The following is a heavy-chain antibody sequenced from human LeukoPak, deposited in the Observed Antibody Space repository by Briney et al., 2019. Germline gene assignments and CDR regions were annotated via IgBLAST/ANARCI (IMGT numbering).Heavy chain of an antibody. J-gene: IGHJ3*02. Sequence: PGGSLRLSCAASGFTFSSYAMSWVRQAPGKGLEWVSAISGSGGSTYYADSVKGRFTISRDNSQNKLYLQMQSLRAEDTAVYYCAKRVAWFTTGDAFDIWGQGKMVTVSS. CDR1: GFTFSSYA. CDR2: ISGSGGST. V-gene: IGHV3-23*01. CDR3: AKRVAWFTTGDAFDI. D-gene: IGHD3-10*01.